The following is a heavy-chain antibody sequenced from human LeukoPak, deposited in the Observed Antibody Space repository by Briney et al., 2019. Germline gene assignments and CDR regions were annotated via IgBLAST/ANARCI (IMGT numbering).Heavy chain of an antibody. Sequence: GGSLRLSCAASGFTFSTYAMSWVRQAPGKGLEWVSTFSATSHSTYYADSVKGRFTISRDNSKNTLYLQMNSLRAEDTAVYYCAKVARDSSGWFWGQGTLVTVSS. D-gene: IGHD6-19*01. CDR3: AKVARDSSGWF. V-gene: IGHV3-23*01. CDR2: FSATSHST. CDR1: GFTFSTYA. J-gene: IGHJ4*02.